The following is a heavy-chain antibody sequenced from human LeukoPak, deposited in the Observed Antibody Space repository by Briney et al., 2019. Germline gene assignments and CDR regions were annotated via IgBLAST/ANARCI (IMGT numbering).Heavy chain of an antibody. Sequence: GGSLRLSCAASGFTFSTCAMNWVRQAPGKGLEWLSLISDGGRTFYAESVRGRFTISRDNSKDTLYLQLNSLRAEDTAVYYCAKDVRAVALDYWGQGTLVTVSS. J-gene: IGHJ4*02. CDR1: GFTFSTCA. V-gene: IGHV3-23*01. CDR2: ISDGGRT. D-gene: IGHD6-19*01. CDR3: AKDVRAVALDY.